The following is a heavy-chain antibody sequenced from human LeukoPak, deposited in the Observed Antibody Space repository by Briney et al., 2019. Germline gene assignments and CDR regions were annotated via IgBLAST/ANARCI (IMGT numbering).Heavy chain of an antibody. D-gene: IGHD6-13*01. CDR3: ARAHHIAAAPPIGY. V-gene: IGHV3-21*01. CDR1: GFTFSSYS. J-gene: IGHJ4*02. CDR2: ISSSSSYI. Sequence: GGSLRLSCAASGFTFSSYSMNWVRQAPGKGLEWVSSISSSSSYIYYADSVKGRFTISRDNAKNSLYLQMNSLRAEDTAVYYCARAHHIAAAPPIGYWGQGTLVTVSS.